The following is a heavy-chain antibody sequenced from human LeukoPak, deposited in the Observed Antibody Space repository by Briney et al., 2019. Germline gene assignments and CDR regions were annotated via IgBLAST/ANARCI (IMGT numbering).Heavy chain of an antibody. D-gene: IGHD2-15*01. CDR2: ISSSSSYI. V-gene: IGHV3-21*01. CDR1: GFTFSSYS. J-gene: IGHJ4*02. CDR3: ARDGRLYCSGGSCYPVDY. Sequence: GGSLRLSCAASGFTFSSYSMNRVRQAPGKGLECVSSISSSSSYIYYADSLKGRFTISRDNAKNSLYLQMNSLRAEDTAVYYCARDGRLYCSGGSCYPVDYWGQGTLVTVSS.